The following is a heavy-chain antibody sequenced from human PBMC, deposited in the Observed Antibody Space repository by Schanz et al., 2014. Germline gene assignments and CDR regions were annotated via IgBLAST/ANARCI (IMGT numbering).Heavy chain of an antibody. D-gene: IGHD5-12*01. J-gene: IGHJ4*02. Sequence: EMQVVESGGGSVQPGGSLRVSCAASGFTFSNYWMSWVRQAPGKGLEWVANIKGDSSEKNYVDSVKGRFTISRDNAKNSLYLQMNSLRAEDTAVYYCARTGYDPSLTHWGQGTLVTVSS. CDR3: ARTGYDPSLTH. CDR1: GFTFSNYW. CDR2: IKGDSSEK. V-gene: IGHV3-7*03.